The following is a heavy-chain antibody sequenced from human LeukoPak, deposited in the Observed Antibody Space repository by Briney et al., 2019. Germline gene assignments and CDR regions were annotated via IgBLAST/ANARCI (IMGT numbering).Heavy chain of an antibody. CDR3: ARGALDTKTRFDY. D-gene: IGHD5-18*01. CDR2: IYYSGST. J-gene: IGHJ4*02. V-gene: IGHV4-59*01. CDR1: GGSISGYY. Sequence: SETLSLTCTVPGGSISGYYWSWIRQPPGKGLEWIGYIYYSGSTKYNPSLKSRVTISVDASKNQFSLRLSSPTAADTAVYYCARGALDTKTRFDYWGQGTLVTVSS.